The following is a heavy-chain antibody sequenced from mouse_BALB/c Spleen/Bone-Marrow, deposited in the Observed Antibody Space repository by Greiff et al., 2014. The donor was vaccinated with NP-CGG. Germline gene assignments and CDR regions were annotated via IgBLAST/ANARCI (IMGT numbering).Heavy chain of an antibody. J-gene: IGHJ4*01. V-gene: IGHV14-3*02. D-gene: IGHD4-1*01. CDR3: ARWEYYAMDY. CDR1: GFNIKDTY. CDR2: IDPANGNT. Sequence: EVKLQESGAELVKPGASVKLSRTASGFNIKDTYMHWVKQRSEQGLEWIGRIDPANGNTKYDPKFQGKATITADTSSNTAYLQLSSLTSEDTAVYYCARWEYYAMDYWGQGTSVTVSS.